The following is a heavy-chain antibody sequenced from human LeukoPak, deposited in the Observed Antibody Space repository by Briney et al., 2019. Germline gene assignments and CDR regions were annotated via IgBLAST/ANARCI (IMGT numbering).Heavy chain of an antibody. V-gene: IGHV3-21*01. CDR1: GFTFSSYA. D-gene: IGHD3-22*01. J-gene: IGHJ4*02. CDR2: ISSGSTYM. Sequence: PGGSLRLSCAASGFTFSSYAMSWVRQAPGKGLEWVSSISSGSTYMYYADSVKGRFTISRDNAENSLYLQMNSLRAEDTAVYYCARDRGDYYDGSGRAVLYYFDYWGQGTVVTVSS. CDR3: ARDRGDYYDGSGRAVLYYFDY.